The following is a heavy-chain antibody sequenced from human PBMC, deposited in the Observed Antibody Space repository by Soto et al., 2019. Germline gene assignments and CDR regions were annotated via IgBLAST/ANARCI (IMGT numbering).Heavy chain of an antibody. CDR2: IYYSAST. J-gene: IGHJ3*02. Sequence: SETLSLTCTVSGGCISSGDDYWSWIRQPPGKGLESIGYIYYSASTYYNPSLKSRVTISVDTSKNQFSLKLSSVTAADTAVYYCARDPPELYYYESSGYSGDAFDIWGQGTMVTVSS. D-gene: IGHD3-22*01. CDR3: ARDPPELYYYESSGYSGDAFDI. V-gene: IGHV4-30-4*01. CDR1: GGCISSGDDY.